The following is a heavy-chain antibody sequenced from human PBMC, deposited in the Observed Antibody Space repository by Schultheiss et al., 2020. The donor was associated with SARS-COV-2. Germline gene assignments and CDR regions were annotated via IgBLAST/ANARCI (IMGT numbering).Heavy chain of an antibody. CDR2: IYYSGST. V-gene: IGHV4-59*02. CDR1: GFSVSNYG. CDR3: ARESCTSGVCYIDY. J-gene: IGHJ4*02. Sequence: ESLKISCAVSGFSVSNYGMHWVRQAPGKGLEWIGYIYYSGSTNYSPSLKSRVTISVDTSKNQFSLKLSSVTAADTAVYYCARESCTSGVCYIDYWGQGTLVTVSS. D-gene: IGHD2-8*01.